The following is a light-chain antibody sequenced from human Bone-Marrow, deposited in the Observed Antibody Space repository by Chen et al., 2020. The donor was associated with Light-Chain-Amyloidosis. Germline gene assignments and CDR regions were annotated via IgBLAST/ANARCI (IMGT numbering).Light chain of an antibody. V-gene: IGLV8-61*01. CDR3: AVYVGRGIWL. CDR1: SASVSTYYS. Sequence: QTVVTPEPSFSVSPGGTVTLTCGLNSASVSTYYSPRWNHQPPGQAPRTLIYSTNTRASGVPDSYSGSIRENKAALPITGAQADDECDYYCAVYVGRGIWLFGGGTRLTVL. CDR2: STN. J-gene: IGLJ3*02.